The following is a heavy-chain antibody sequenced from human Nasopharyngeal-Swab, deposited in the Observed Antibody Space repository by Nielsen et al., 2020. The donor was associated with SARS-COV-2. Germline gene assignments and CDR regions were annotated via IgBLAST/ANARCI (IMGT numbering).Heavy chain of an antibody. CDR1: EFTFSSYS. D-gene: IGHD3-9*01. V-gene: IGHV3-21*01. CDR3: ARDPNFDPSGNMDV. Sequence: GESLKISCAASEFTFSSYSMNWVRQAPGKGLEWVSSISSSSSYIYYADSVKGRFTISRDNAKNSLYLQMNSLRAEDTAVYYCARDPNFDPSGNMDVWGKGTTVTVSS. J-gene: IGHJ6*03. CDR2: ISSSSSYI.